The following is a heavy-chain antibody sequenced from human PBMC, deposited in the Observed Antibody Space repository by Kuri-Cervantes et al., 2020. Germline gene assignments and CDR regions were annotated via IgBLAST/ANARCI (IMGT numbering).Heavy chain of an antibody. CDR2: IGTAGDT. CDR1: GFTFSSYD. CDR3: ARVRYCSGGSCYGGYFDS. Sequence: GESLKISCAASGFTFSSYDMHWVRQATGKGLEWVSAIGTAGDTYYPGSVKGRFTISRENAKNSLYLQMNSLRAEDTAVYYCARVRYCSGGSCYGGYFDSWGQGTLVTVSS. J-gene: IGHJ4*02. D-gene: IGHD2-15*01. V-gene: IGHV3-13*01.